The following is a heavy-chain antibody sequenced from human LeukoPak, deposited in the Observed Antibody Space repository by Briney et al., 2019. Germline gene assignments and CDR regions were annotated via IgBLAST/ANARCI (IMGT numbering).Heavy chain of an antibody. D-gene: IGHD6-19*01. V-gene: IGHV3-23*01. CDR2: ISGSGGST. Sequence: PGGSLRLSCAASGFTFSSYAMSWVRQAPGKGLEWVSAISGSGGSTYYADSVKGRFTISRDNSKNTLYLQMNSLRAEDTALYYCAKDISAVAGKGVDPWGQGTLVTVSS. CDR3: AKDISAVAGKGVDP. CDR1: GFTFSSYA. J-gene: IGHJ5*02.